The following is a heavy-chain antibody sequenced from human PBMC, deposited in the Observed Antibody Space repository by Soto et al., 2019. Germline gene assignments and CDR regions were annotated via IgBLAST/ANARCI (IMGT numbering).Heavy chain of an antibody. D-gene: IGHD3-22*01. CDR3: ARSRITMIVLAPGAFDI. Sequence: GGSLRLSCAAYGFTFSSYSMNWVRQAPGKXLEWVSSISSSSSYIYYADSVKGRFTISRDNAKNSLYLQMNSLRAEDTAVYYCARSRITMIVLAPGAFDIWGQGTMVTVS. CDR1: GFTFSSYS. CDR2: ISSSSSYI. V-gene: IGHV3-21*01. J-gene: IGHJ3*02.